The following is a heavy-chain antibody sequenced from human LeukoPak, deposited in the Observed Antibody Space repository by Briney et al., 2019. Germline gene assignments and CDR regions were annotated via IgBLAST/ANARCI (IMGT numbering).Heavy chain of an antibody. V-gene: IGHV4-39*01. CDR2: VST. Sequence: PSETLSLTCTVSAVSISSCSHYWGWIRQPPGKGLEWIGVSTYYNPSLKNRVTISRDTSKNQFSLKLSSVTAADTAIYYCARAGYSYDIISHFDSWGQGTLVTVSS. CDR1: AVSISSCSHY. D-gene: IGHD5-18*01. J-gene: IGHJ4*02. CDR3: ARAGYSYDIISHFDS.